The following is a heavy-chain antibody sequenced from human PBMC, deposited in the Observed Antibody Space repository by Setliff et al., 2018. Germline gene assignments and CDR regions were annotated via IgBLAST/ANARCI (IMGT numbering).Heavy chain of an antibody. CDR2: IYYSGSI. Sequence: ETLSLTCTVSGGSISSSNYYWGWIRQPPGKGLEWIGSIYYSGSIYYNPSLKSRLTISVDTSKNQFSLKLSSVTAADTAVYYCWPTTVTTGSRGYFDYWGHGTLVTVSS. D-gene: IGHD4-17*01. J-gene: IGHJ4*01. CDR3: WPTTVTTGSRGYFDY. CDR1: GGSISSSNYY. V-gene: IGHV4-39*01.